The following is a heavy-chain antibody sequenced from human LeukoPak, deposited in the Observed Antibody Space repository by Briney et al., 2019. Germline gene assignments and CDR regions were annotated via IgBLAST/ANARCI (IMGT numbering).Heavy chain of an antibody. J-gene: IGHJ6*03. CDR1: GGPISSYY. Sequence: SETLSLTCTVSGGPISSYYWSWIRQPPGKGLEWIGYIYYSGSTNYNPSLKSRVTISVDTSKNQFSLKLSSVTAADTAVYYCARAGYCSGGSCYPYYYYMDVWGKGTTVTVSS. CDR2: IYYSGST. V-gene: IGHV4-59*01. D-gene: IGHD2-15*01. CDR3: ARAGYCSGGSCYPYYYYMDV.